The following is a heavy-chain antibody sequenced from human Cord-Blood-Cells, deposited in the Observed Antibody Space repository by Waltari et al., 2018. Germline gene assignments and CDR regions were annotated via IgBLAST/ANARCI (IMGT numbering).Heavy chain of an antibody. D-gene: IGHD1-26*01. CDR3: ARDLGRPSAENTFDY. J-gene: IGHJ4*02. CDR2: ISADNGNT. CDR1: G. V-gene: IGHV1-18*03. Sequence: QVQLVQSGAEVTKPAASVKVCCKAFGQGLEWVGWISADNGNTNDAQKLQGRVTMTTDTSTSTAYMERSSLRSDDMAVYYCARDLGRPSAENTFDYWGQGTLVTVSS.